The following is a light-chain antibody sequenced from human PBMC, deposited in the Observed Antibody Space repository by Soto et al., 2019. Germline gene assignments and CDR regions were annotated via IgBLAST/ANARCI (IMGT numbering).Light chain of an antibody. Sequence: DIQMTPSPSTLSASVGDRVTITCRASQSISSWLAWYQQKPGKAPKLLIHDASNLETGVPSRFSGSGSGTHFTSTISSLQPEDIATYYCQQYHNLFTFGGGTKVDI. CDR1: QSISSW. V-gene: IGKV1-33*01. CDR2: DAS. CDR3: QQYHNLFT. J-gene: IGKJ4*01.